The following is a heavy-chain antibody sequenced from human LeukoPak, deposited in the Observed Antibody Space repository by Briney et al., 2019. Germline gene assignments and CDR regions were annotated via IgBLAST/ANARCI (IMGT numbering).Heavy chain of an antibody. CDR2: INPNSGGT. V-gene: IGHV1-2*02. J-gene: IGHJ4*02. D-gene: IGHD2-15*01. CDR3: ARVHCSGGSCYSDY. Sequence: ASVKVSCKASGYTFTGYYMHWVRQAPGQGLEWMGWINPNSGGTNYAQKFQGRVTMTRDTSISTAYMELSRLRSDDTAVYYCARVHCSGGSCYSDYWGQETLVTVSS. CDR1: GYTFTGYY.